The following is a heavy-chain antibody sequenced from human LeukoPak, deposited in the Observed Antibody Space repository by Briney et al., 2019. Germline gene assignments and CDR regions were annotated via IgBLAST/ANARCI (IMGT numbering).Heavy chain of an antibody. J-gene: IGHJ4*02. CDR1: GFTFSNSW. CDR3: TRGGGQLDF. CDR2: MNQDGSSI. V-gene: IGHV3-7*01. D-gene: IGHD1-1*01. Sequence: PGGSLRLSCAAFGFTFSNSWMSWVRQAPGKGLEWVANMNQDGSSIYYVDSVKGRFTISRDNAKYSLYLHMNSLRAEDTAVYYCTRGGGQLDFWDQGTLVTVSS.